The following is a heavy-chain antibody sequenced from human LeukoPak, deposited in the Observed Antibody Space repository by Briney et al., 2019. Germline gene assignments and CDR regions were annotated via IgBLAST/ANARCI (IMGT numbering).Heavy chain of an antibody. J-gene: IGHJ4*02. CDR3: AKDGYCSSTSCYPNHFDS. D-gene: IGHD2-2*03. V-gene: IGHV3-23*01. CDR2: ISDSGGIT. Sequence: PGGSLRLSCVASGFTFSSYAMSWVRQAPGKGLEWVAAISDSGGITYYVDSVRGRFTISRDNSKNTLDLQMNSLRAEDTAVYYCAKDGYCSSTSCYPNHFDSWGQGTLVTVSS. CDR1: GFTFSSYA.